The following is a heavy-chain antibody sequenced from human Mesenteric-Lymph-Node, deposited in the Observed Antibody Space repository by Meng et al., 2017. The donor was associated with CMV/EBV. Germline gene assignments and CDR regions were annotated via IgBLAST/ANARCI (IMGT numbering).Heavy chain of an antibody. Sequence: SVKVSCKASRGTFSSYAISWVRQAPGQGLEWMGGIITIFDTPNYAQKFQDRITITTDESTSTAYMELSSLRSDDTAVYYCARDRRGGDYYYYYGLDVWGQGTTVTVSS. CDR1: RGTFSSYA. CDR3: ARDRRGGDYYYYYGLDV. CDR2: IITIFDTP. V-gene: IGHV1-69*05. J-gene: IGHJ6*02. D-gene: IGHD2-21*02.